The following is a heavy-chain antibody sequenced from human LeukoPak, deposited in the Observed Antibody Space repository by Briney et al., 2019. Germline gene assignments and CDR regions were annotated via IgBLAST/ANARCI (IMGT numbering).Heavy chain of an antibody. Sequence: GGSLRLSSAASAFTFSDYYMSWIRQAPGKGLEWVSSITSSTSYTNYADSVKGRFTISRDNAKNSLYLQMNSLRAEDTAVYYCARVLSGYCALDIWGQGTMVTVSS. D-gene: IGHD2/OR15-2a*01. V-gene: IGHV3-11*03. CDR3: ARVLSGYCALDI. CDR1: AFTFSDYY. J-gene: IGHJ3*02. CDR2: ITSSTSYT.